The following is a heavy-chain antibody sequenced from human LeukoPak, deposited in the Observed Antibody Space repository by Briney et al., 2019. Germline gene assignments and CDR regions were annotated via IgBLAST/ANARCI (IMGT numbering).Heavy chain of an antibody. J-gene: IGHJ4*02. V-gene: IGHV3-23*01. D-gene: IGHD3-22*01. CDR1: GFTFNRYA. CDR2: IRGRGIST. CDR3: ARPGAYYDSSGYWDY. Sequence: GGSLRLPYASSGFTFNRYAMIWVRQAPGRGLEGGSGIRGRGISTQYAAAVKGRVTISRDNSKNPLYLQMNSLRAEDTAVYYCARPGAYYDSSGYWDYWGQGTLVTVSS.